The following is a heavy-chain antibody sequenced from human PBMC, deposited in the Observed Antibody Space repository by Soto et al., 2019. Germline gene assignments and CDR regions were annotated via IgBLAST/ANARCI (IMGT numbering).Heavy chain of an antibody. Sequence: PSETLSLTCTVSGGSISSYYWSWIRQPPGKGLEWIGYMYYSGSTNYNPSLKSRVTISADTSKNQFSLKLSSVTAADTAVYYCARSGDQPKNNWYFDLWGRGTLVTVSS. CDR1: GGSISSYY. V-gene: IGHV4-59*08. J-gene: IGHJ2*01. CDR3: ARSGDQPKNNWYFDL. CDR2: MYYSGST. D-gene: IGHD6-25*01.